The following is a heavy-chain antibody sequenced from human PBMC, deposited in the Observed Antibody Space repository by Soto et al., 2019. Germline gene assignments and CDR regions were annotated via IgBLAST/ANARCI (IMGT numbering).Heavy chain of an antibody. CDR3: ATGVGNYYDSSGYPYYFDY. V-gene: IGHV1-24*01. D-gene: IGHD3-22*01. J-gene: IGHJ4*02. CDR2: FDPEDGET. CDR1: GYTLTELS. Sequence: QVQLVQPGAEVKKPGASVKVSCKVSGYTLTELSMHWVRQAPGKGLEWMGGFDPEDGETIYAQKFQGRVTLTEDTSTDTAYMELSSLRSEDTAVYYCATGVGNYYDSSGYPYYFDYWGQGTLVTVSS.